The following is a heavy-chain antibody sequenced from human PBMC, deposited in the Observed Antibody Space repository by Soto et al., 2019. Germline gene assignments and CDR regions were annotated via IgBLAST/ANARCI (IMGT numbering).Heavy chain of an antibody. CDR1: GFTFSSYA. CDR3: ASDIVVVVAATPLTFDI. Sequence: PGGSLRLSCAASGFTFSSYAMSWVRQAPGKGLEWVSAISGSGGSTYYADSVKGRFTISRDNSKNTLYLQMNSLRAEDTAVYYCASDIVVVVAATPLTFDIWGQGTMVTVSS. CDR2: ISGSGGST. V-gene: IGHV3-23*01. J-gene: IGHJ3*02. D-gene: IGHD2-15*01.